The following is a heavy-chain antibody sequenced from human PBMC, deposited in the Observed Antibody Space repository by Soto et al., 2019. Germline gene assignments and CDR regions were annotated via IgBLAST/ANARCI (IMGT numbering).Heavy chain of an antibody. CDR2: IGVYNGKT. V-gene: IGHV1-18*04. Sequence: QEQLVQSGGEVKKPGASVRVSCKASGYTFTMYGITWVRQAPRQGLEWMGWIGVYNGKTNYARKLQGRVIMTADTSASTAYMELRSLRSDDTAVYYCSRARYCTSPSCYNHYYYGMDIWGQGTTVSVSS. D-gene: IGHD2-2*02. CDR3: SRARYCTSPSCYNHYYYGMDI. CDR1: GYTFTMYG. J-gene: IGHJ6*02.